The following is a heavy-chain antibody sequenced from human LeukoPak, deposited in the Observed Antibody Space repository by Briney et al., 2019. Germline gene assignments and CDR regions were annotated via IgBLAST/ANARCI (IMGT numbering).Heavy chain of an antibody. CDR2: IYYSGST. V-gene: IGHV4-31*03. Sequence: PSETLSLTCTVSGGSISGDNYYWSWIRQHPGKGLEWIAYIYYSGSTYYNPSLKSRVTISVDTSKNQFSLKLSSVTAADTAVYYCARAPYVQSILFRRPIDYWGQGTLVTVSS. D-gene: IGHD2-8*01. CDR3: ARAPYVQSILFRRPIDY. J-gene: IGHJ4*02. CDR1: GGSISGDNYY.